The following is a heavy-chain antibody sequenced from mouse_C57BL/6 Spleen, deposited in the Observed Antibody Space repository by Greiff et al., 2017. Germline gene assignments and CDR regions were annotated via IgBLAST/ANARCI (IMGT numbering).Heavy chain of an antibody. J-gene: IGHJ3*01. CDR1: GYTFTSYP. V-gene: IGHV1-4*01. D-gene: IGHD2-5*01. CDR3: ERTYKSNYGWFAY. CDR2: FNPCSGYT. Sequence: VKLLESGAELARPGASVKMSCKASGYTFTSYPMHWVKQRPGQGLEWIGYFNPCSGYTKYNQKFKGKATLTADKSSSTVYLQLSSLTSVDSAVYYGERTYKSNYGWFAYWGQGTLVTVSA.